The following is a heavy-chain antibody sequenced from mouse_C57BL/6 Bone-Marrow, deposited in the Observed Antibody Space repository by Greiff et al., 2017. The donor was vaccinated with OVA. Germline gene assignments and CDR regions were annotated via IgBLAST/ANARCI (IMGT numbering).Heavy chain of an antibody. CDR2: IYPGNSDT. CDR1: GYTFTSYW. Sequence: VQLQQSGTVLARPGASVKMSCKTSGYTFTSYWMHWVKQRPGQGLEWIGAIYPGNSDTSYNQKFKGKAKLTAVTSASTAYMELSSLTNDDSAVYYCTRPPPYYGSSRDYWGQGTTLTVSS. J-gene: IGHJ2*01. V-gene: IGHV1-5*01. CDR3: TRPPPYYGSSRDY. D-gene: IGHD1-1*01.